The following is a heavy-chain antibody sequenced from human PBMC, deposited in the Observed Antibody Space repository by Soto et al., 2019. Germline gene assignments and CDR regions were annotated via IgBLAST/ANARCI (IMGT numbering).Heavy chain of an antibody. D-gene: IGHD5-12*01. V-gene: IGHV1-18*01. J-gene: IGHJ5*02. CDR1: GYTFTSYG. Sequence: VTSVKVSCKASGYTFTSYGISWVRQAPGQGLEWMGWISAYNGNTNYAQKLQGRVTMTTDTSTSTAYTELRSLRSDDTAVYYCARVYSGYDVNWFDPWGQGTLVTVSS. CDR3: ARVYSGYDVNWFDP. CDR2: ISAYNGNT.